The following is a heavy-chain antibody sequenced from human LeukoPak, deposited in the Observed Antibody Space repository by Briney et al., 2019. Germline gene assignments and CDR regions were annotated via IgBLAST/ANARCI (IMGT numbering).Heavy chain of an antibody. D-gene: IGHD2-2*01. J-gene: IGHJ5*02. CDR3: AKDADGCGSTSCYARWFDP. Sequence: PGGSLRLSCAASGFTFSSYAMTWVRQAPGKGLEWVSGISGSGGNSYYADSVKGRFAISRDSSKNTLYLQLSDLRDEDTAVYYCAKDADGCGSTSCYARWFDPWGQGTLVIVSS. CDR2: ISGSGGNS. CDR1: GFTFSSYA. V-gene: IGHV3-23*01.